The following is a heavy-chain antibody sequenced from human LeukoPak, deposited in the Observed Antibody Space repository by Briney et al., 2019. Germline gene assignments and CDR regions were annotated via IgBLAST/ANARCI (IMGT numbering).Heavy chain of an antibody. Sequence: PSETLSLSCTVSGGSISSYCWNWIRQPPGGGLGWIGCIYYTGRTSYNPSLKSRVTMSVDTSKNQFSLRLSSVTASDTAVYFCARGRPYSNKVEDYFDYWGQRARVTVSS. D-gene: IGHD4-11*01. J-gene: IGHJ4*02. CDR2: IYYTGRT. CDR1: GGSISSYC. CDR3: ARGRPYSNKVEDYFDY. V-gene: IGHV4-59*13.